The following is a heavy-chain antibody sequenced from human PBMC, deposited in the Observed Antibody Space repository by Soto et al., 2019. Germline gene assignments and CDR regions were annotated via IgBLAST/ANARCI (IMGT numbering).Heavy chain of an antibody. Sequence: SETLSLTCAVYGGSFSGYYWSWIRQPPGKGLEWIGEINHSGSTNYNPSLNSRVTISVDTSKNQFSLKLSSVTAADTAVYYCARGPLYYDILTGRDVGRFRFDPWGQGTLVTVSS. CDR3: ARGPLYYDILTGRDVGRFRFDP. CDR2: INHSGST. D-gene: IGHD3-9*01. V-gene: IGHV4-34*01. J-gene: IGHJ5*02. CDR1: GGSFSGYY.